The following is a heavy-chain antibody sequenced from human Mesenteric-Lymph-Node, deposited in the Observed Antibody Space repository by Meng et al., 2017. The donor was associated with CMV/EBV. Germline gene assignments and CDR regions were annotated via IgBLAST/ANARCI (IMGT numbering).Heavy chain of an antibody. J-gene: IGHJ5*02. CDR1: GGSISSGGYY. D-gene: IGHD1-26*01. Sequence: SETLSLTCTVSGGSISSGGYYWSWIRQHPGKGLEWIGYIYYSGATYYNPSLESRLAMSLDTSRNHFSLKLSSVTAADTAVYYCARSGSGSSYFGSGNWFDPWGRGTLVTVSS. V-gene: IGHV4-31*03. CDR2: IYYSGAT. CDR3: ARSGSGSSYFGSGNWFDP.